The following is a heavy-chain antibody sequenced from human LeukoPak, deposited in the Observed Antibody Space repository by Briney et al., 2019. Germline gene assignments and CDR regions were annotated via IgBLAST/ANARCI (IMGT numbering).Heavy chain of an antibody. CDR3: ARTSDARYYDFWSGYYIGPNWFDP. V-gene: IGHV4-34*01. J-gene: IGHJ5*02. Sequence: SETLSLTCAVYGGSFSGYYWSWIRQPPGEGLEWIGEINHSGSTNYNPSLKSRVTISVDTSKNQFSLKLSSVTAADTAVYYCARTSDARYYDFWSGYYIGPNWFDPWGQGTLVTVSS. D-gene: IGHD3-3*01. CDR1: GGSFSGYY. CDR2: INHSGST.